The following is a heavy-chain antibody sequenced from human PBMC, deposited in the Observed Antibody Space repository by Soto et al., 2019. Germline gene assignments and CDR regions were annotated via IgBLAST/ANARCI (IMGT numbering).Heavy chain of an antibody. Sequence: SVKVSCKASGGTFSSYTISWVRQAPGQGLEWMGRIIPTLGIANYAQKFQGRVTITADKSTSTAYMELSSLRSEDTAVYYCAREGDCSSTSCHLWGQGTLVTLSS. D-gene: IGHD2-2*01. J-gene: IGHJ4*02. V-gene: IGHV1-69*04. CDR3: AREGDCSSTSCHL. CDR1: GGTFSSYT. CDR2: IIPTLGIA.